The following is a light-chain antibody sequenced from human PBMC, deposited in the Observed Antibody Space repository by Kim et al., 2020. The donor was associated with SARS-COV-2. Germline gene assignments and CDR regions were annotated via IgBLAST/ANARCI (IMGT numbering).Light chain of an antibody. V-gene: IGKV3-15*01. J-gene: IGKJ1*01. CDR2: ETS. Sequence: EIVMTQSPDTLSVSPGEGATLSCRASQSANTYLAWYQQKPGQAPRLLIYETSSRATGIPARFSGSGSGTEFTLTISSLQSEDFAVYYCQHYTNWPWTFGQGTKVDIK. CDR1: QSANTY. CDR3: QHYTNWPWT.